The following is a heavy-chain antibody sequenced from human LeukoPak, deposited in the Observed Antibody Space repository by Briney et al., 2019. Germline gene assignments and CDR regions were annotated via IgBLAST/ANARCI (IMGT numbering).Heavy chain of an antibody. Sequence: SETLSLTCAVYGGSFSGYYWSWIRQPPGKGLEWIGEINHSGSTNYNPSLKSRVTISVDTSKNQFPLKLSSVTAADTAVYYCARCPAMVRGVITRVFDYWGQGTLVTVSS. D-gene: IGHD3-10*01. J-gene: IGHJ4*02. CDR2: INHSGST. CDR3: ARCPAMVRGVITRVFDY. CDR1: GGSFSGYY. V-gene: IGHV4-34*01.